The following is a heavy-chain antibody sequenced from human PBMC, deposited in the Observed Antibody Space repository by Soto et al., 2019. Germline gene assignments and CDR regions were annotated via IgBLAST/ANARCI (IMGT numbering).Heavy chain of an antibody. V-gene: IGHV1-69*01. CDR2: IIPIFGTT. Sequence: QVQLVQSGAEVKKPGSSVKVSCKASGGTFSNYAIRWVRQAPGQGLEWMGGIIPIFGTTNYAQKFQGRVTSTADESTRTAYMELSSLRSEDTAVYYCARDTGIAARLGYYDYGLDVWGQGTTVTVSS. CDR3: ARDTGIAARLGYYDYGLDV. D-gene: IGHD6-6*01. J-gene: IGHJ6*02. CDR1: GGTFSNYA.